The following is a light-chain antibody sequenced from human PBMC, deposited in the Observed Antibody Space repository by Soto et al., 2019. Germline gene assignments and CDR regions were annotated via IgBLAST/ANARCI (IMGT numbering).Light chain of an antibody. Sequence: SALTQPASVSGSPGQSITISCTGTSSDVGGHKYVSWYQQHPDKAPKVLIFEVNKRPSGVPDRFSGSKSGNTASLTVSGLQAEDEADYYCSSYAGSSNVFGTGTKLTVL. V-gene: IGLV2-8*01. CDR2: EVN. CDR1: SSDVGGHKY. CDR3: SSYAGSSNV. J-gene: IGLJ1*01.